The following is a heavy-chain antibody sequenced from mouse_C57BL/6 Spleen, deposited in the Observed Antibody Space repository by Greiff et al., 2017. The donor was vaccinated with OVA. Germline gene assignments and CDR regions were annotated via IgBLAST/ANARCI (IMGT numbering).Heavy chain of an antibody. Sequence: EVQVVESGGDLVKPGGSLKLSCAASGFTFSSYGMSWVRQTPDKRLEWVATISSGGSYTSYPDSVKGRFTISRDNAKNTLYLQMSSLKSEDTAMYYFARQIDGYYEYFDVWGTGTTVTVSS. CDR2: ISSGGSYT. J-gene: IGHJ1*03. V-gene: IGHV5-6*01. CDR3: ARQIDGYYEYFDV. D-gene: IGHD2-3*01. CDR1: GFTFSSYG.